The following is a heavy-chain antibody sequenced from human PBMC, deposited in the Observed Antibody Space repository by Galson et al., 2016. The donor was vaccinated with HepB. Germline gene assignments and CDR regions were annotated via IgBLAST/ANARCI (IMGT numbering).Heavy chain of an antibody. D-gene: IGHD3-3*01. CDR2: IYYSGST. Sequence: ETLSLTCTVSGGSIGSYYWSWIRQPPGKGLEWIGCIYYSGSTNYNPSLKSRVTISVDTSKNQFSLKLSSVTAADTAVYYCARGMLGGDFWSGYYKGLYYYYGMDVWGQGTTVTVSS. J-gene: IGHJ6*02. V-gene: IGHV4-59*01. CDR3: ARGMLGGDFWSGYYKGLYYYYGMDV. CDR1: GGSIGSYY.